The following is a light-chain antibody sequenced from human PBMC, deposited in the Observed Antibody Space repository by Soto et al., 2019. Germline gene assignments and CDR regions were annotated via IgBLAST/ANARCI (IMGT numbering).Light chain of an antibody. CDR3: QTYYSGLFT. CDR1: QGISIY. V-gene: IGKV1-27*01. Sequence: DIQMTQSPPSLSASVGDRVTITCRASQGISIYLAWYQQKPGKVPKFLIYGASTLQSGVPSRFSGSGSGTDFTLTITSLQAEDVATYYCQTYYSGLFTFGPGTKVDIK. CDR2: GAS. J-gene: IGKJ3*01.